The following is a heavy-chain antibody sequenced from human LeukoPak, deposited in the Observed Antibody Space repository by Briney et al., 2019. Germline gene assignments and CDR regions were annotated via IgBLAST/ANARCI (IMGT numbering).Heavy chain of an antibody. Sequence: ASVKVSCKASGGTFSSYAISWVRQAPGQGLEWMGGIIPIFGTANYAQKFQGRVTITTDESTSTAYMELSRLRSEDTAVYYCATEGETDYPDYWGQGTLVTVSS. V-gene: IGHV1-69*05. D-gene: IGHD4-11*01. CDR3: ATEGETDYPDY. J-gene: IGHJ4*02. CDR1: GGTFSSYA. CDR2: IIPIFGTA.